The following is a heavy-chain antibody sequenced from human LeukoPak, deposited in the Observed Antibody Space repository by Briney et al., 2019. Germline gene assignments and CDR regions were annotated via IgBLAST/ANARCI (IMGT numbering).Heavy chain of an antibody. Sequence: ASVKVSCKASGYTFTSYDINWVRQATGQGLEWMGWMNPNSGNTGYAQKFQGRVTMTRNTSISTAYMELSSLRSEDTAVYYCARGRRIAAAGRRFYYYYYMDVWGKGTTVTISS. CDR1: GYTFTSYD. CDR3: ARGRRIAAAGRRFYYYYYMDV. V-gene: IGHV1-8*01. CDR2: MNPNSGNT. J-gene: IGHJ6*03. D-gene: IGHD6-13*01.